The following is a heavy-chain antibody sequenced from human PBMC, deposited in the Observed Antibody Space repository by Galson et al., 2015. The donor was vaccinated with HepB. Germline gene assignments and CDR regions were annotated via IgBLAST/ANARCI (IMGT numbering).Heavy chain of an antibody. D-gene: IGHD3-9*01. Sequence: SLRLSCAASGFTVSSNYISWVRQAPGKGLEWVSVIYSGGITYYADSMKGRFTISRDNSKNTLYLQMNSLRAEDTAVYYCARDGGQLDILTGYYYGMDVWGQGAKVTVSS. CDR2: IYSGGIT. J-gene: IGHJ6*01. CDR1: GFTVSSNY. V-gene: IGHV3-66*02. CDR3: ARDGGQLDILTGYYYGMDV.